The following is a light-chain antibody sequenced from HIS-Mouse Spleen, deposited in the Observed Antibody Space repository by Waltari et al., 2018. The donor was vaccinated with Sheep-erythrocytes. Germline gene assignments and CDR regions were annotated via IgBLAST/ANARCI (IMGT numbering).Light chain of an antibody. CDR3: CSYAGSYTWV. Sequence: QSALTQPRSVSGSPGQSVTISVTGTRSDVGGYNYVSGYQQHPGKAPKLMIYDVSKRPSGVPDRFSGSKSGNTASLTISGLQAEDEADYYCCSYAGSYTWVFGGGTKLTVL. V-gene: IGLV2-11*01. CDR2: DVS. CDR1: RSDVGGYNY. J-gene: IGLJ3*02.